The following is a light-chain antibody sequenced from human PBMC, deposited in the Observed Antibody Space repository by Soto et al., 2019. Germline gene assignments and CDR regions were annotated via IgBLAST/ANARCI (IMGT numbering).Light chain of an antibody. V-gene: IGLV2-14*01. J-gene: IGLJ1*01. CDR3: SSYTTSNTRQIV. CDR1: SSDVGGYNY. Sequence: QSVLTQPASVSGSPGQSITISCTGTSSDVGGYNYVSWYQQHPGKAPKFMIYDVSNRPSGVSNRFSGSKSGNTASLTIFGLQAEDEADYYCSSYTTSNTRQIVFGTGTKVNVL. CDR2: DVS.